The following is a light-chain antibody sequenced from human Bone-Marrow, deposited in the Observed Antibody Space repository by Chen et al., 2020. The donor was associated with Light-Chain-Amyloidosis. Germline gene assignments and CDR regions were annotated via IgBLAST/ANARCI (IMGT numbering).Light chain of an antibody. CDR1: SSNIGSNY. CDR2: RNN. J-gene: IGLJ3*02. CDR3: AAWDDSLSGWV. Sequence: QSVLTQPPSASGTPGQRGTISCSGSSSNIGSNYVYWYQQLPGTAPKLLIYRNNQRPSGVPDRFSGSKSGTSASLAISGLRSDDEADYYCAAWDDSLSGWVFGGGTKLTVL. V-gene: IGLV1-47*01.